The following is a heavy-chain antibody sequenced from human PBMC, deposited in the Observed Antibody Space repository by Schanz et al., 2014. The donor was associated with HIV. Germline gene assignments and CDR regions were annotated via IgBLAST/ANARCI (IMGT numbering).Heavy chain of an antibody. D-gene: IGHD4-17*01. Sequence: QVKLVQSGAEVKKPGASVKVSCKASGYTFINYDIHWVRQASGLGLEWMGWMNPSTGNSGYAQMFQVRVTMTRDTSISAAYLEVDSLKSEDTAVYYCARSPDYGDLRRGDWFDPWGQGTLVIVSS. V-gene: IGHV1-8*01. CDR1: GYTFINYD. CDR3: ARSPDYGDLRRGDWFDP. CDR2: MNPSTGNS. J-gene: IGHJ5*02.